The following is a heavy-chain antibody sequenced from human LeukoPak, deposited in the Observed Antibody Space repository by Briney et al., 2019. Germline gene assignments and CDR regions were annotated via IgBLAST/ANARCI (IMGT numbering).Heavy chain of an antibody. V-gene: IGHV3-30*18. D-gene: IGHD1-1*01. Sequence: GGSLRLSCAASGFTFSTYGMHWVRQAPGKGLEWAAVISHDGNNKYYADSVKGRFTISRDNSKNTLYLQMNSLRAEDTAVYYCAKGGPDHWKDWGQGTLVTVSS. CDR3: AKGGPDHWKD. J-gene: IGHJ4*02. CDR2: ISHDGNNK. CDR1: GFTFSTYG.